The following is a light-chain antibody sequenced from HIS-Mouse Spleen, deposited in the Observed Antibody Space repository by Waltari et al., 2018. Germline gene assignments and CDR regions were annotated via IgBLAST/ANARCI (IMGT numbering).Light chain of an antibody. Sequence: QSALTQPASVSGSPGQSITISCTGTSSDVGGYNYVSWYQQHPGKAPKLMIYEVSTRPSGVSSRFSGSKSGNTASLTISGLQAEDEADYYCSSYTSSSTFFGTGTKVTVL. V-gene: IGLV2-14*01. CDR2: EVS. CDR3: SSYTSSSTF. CDR1: SSDVGGYNY. J-gene: IGLJ1*01.